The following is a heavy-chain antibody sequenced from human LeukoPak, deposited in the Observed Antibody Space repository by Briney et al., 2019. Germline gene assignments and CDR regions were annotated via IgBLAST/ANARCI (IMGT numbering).Heavy chain of an antibody. V-gene: IGHV3-48*03. Sequence: PGGSLRLSCAASGFTFSSYEMNWVRQAPGKGLEWVSYISSSGSTIYYADSVKGRFTISRDNAKNSLYLQMNSLRAEDTAVYYCARDWFLRYSSGRILFDYWGQGTLVTVSS. CDR2: ISSSGSTI. J-gene: IGHJ4*02. D-gene: IGHD6-25*01. CDR1: GFTFSSYE. CDR3: ARDWFLRYSSGRILFDY.